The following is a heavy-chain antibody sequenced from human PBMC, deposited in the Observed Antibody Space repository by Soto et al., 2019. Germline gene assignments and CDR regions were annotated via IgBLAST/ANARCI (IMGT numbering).Heavy chain of an antibody. V-gene: IGHV5-51*01. CDR2: IYPGDSDT. Sequence: GESLKISCKGSGYSFTSYWIGWVRQMPGKGLEWMGIIYPGDSDTRYSPSFQGQVTISADKSISTAYLQWSSLKASDTAMYYCARQGRYDFWSGYLYYYYYMDVWGKGTTVTVSS. D-gene: IGHD3-3*01. CDR1: GYSFTSYW. CDR3: ARQGRYDFWSGYLYYYYYMDV. J-gene: IGHJ6*03.